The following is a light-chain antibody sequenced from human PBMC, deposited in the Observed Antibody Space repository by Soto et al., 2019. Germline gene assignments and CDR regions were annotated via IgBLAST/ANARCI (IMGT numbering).Light chain of an antibody. J-gene: IGLJ1*01. CDR3: SSYTSSSTLV. CDR2: EVS. Sequence: QSVLTQPASVSLSPGQSITISCTGTSSDVGGYNYVSLYQQHPGKAPKLMIYEVSNRPSGVSNRFSGSKSGNTASLTISGLQAEDEADYYCSSYTSSSTLVFGPGTKVTVL. CDR1: SSDVGGYNY. V-gene: IGLV2-14*01.